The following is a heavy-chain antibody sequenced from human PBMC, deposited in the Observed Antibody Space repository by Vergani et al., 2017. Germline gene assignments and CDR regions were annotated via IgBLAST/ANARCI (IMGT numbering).Heavy chain of an antibody. Sequence: QVQLVQSGAEVKKPGASVKVSCKVSGYTLTELSMHWVRQAPGKGLEWMGGFDPEDGETIYAQKFQGRVTITADKSTSTAYMELSSLRSEDTAVYYCAIHVDTATDYWGQGTLVTVSS. CDR1: GYTLTELS. CDR3: AIHVDTATDY. V-gene: IGHV1-24*01. D-gene: IGHD5-18*01. J-gene: IGHJ4*02. CDR2: FDPEDGET.